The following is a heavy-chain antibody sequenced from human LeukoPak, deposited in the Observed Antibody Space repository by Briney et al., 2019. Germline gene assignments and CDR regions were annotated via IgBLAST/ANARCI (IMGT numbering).Heavy chain of an antibody. Sequence: ASVKVSCKASGYTFTTFDVNWVRQATGQGLEWLGWMSPRSGATGYAQRFQGRVTMTRDTSTNTAYMELTNLRSDDTAVYYCARGNTVSGDYWGQGTLVTVSS. CDR3: ARGNTVSGDY. CDR1: GYTFTTFD. D-gene: IGHD1-26*01. V-gene: IGHV1-8*01. J-gene: IGHJ4*02. CDR2: MSPRSGAT.